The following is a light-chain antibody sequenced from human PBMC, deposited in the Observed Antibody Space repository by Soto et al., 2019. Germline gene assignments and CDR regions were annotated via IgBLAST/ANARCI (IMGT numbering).Light chain of an antibody. J-gene: IGKJ5*01. Sequence: EIVLTQSPGTLSLYKEERATLSCRASQSVPRSYLAWYQQKPGQAPRLLIYGTSSRATGIPDRFSGSGSGTDFTLTISRLEPEDFAVFYCQQYGSSITFGQGTRLEI. CDR1: QSVPRSY. CDR2: GTS. CDR3: QQYGSSIT. V-gene: IGKV3-20*01.